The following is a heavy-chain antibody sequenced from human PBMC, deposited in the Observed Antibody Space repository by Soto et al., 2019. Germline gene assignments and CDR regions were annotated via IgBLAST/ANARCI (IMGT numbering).Heavy chain of an antibody. Sequence: SETLSLTWTVSGGSISSYYWSWIRQPPGKGLEWIGYIYYSGSTNYNPSLMSRVTISVDTSKNQFSLKLSSVTAADTAVYYCARAAPAPAAMLDWFDPWGQGTLVTVSS. CDR3: ARAAPAPAAMLDWFDP. V-gene: IGHV4-59*01. CDR2: IYYSGST. J-gene: IGHJ5*02. CDR1: GGSISSYY. D-gene: IGHD2-2*01.